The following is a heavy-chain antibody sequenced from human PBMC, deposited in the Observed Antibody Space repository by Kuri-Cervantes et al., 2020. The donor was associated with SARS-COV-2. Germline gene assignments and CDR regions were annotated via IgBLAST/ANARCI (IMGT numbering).Heavy chain of an antibody. CDR1: GFTFSSYA. CDR3: ARGARVFYYYYGMDV. CDR2: ISYDGSNK. J-gene: IGHJ6*02. V-gene: IGHV3-30-3*01. D-gene: IGHD2-8*01. Sequence: GGSLRLSCAASGFTFSSYAMHWVRQAPGKGLEWVAVISYDGSNKYYADSVKGRFTISRDNSKNTLYLQMNSLRAEDTAVYYCARGARVFYYYYGMDVWGQGTTVTVSS.